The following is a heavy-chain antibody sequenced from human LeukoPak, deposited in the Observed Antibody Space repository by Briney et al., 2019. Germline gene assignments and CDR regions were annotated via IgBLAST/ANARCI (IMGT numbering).Heavy chain of an antibody. CDR2: IYSGGST. CDR3: AKDSGTYYKAFDY. Sequence: PGGSLRLSCAASGFTVSSNYMSWVRQAPGKGLEWVSVIYSGGSTYYADSVKGRLTISRDNSKNTLYLQMNSLRAEDTAVYSCAKDSGTYYKAFDYWGQGTLVTVSS. CDR1: GFTVSSNY. D-gene: IGHD1-26*01. J-gene: IGHJ4*02. V-gene: IGHV3-53*01.